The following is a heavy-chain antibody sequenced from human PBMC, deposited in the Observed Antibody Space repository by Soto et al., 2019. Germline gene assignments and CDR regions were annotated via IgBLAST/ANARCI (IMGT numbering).Heavy chain of an antibody. Sequence: PGESLKISCKGSGYSFTSYWISWVRQMPGKGLEWMGRIDPSDSYTNYSPSFQGHVTISADKSISTAYLQWSSLKASDTAMYYCATTNWNEIDYWGQGTLVTVSS. J-gene: IGHJ4*02. CDR1: GYSFTSYW. CDR3: ATTNWNEIDY. D-gene: IGHD1-1*01. CDR2: IDPSDSYT. V-gene: IGHV5-10-1*01.